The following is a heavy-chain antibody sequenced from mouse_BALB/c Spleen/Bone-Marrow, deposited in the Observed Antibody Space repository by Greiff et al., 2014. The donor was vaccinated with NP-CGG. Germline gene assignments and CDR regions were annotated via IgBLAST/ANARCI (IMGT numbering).Heavy chain of an antibody. J-gene: IGHJ2*01. Sequence: VQLQQSGAELAKPGASVKMSCKASGYTFTNYWMHWVKQMPGQGLEWIGYINPSTGYTEYNQKFKDKATLTADKSSSTAYMQLSSLTSEDSAVYYCARIYYYGRDYWGQGTTLTVSS. D-gene: IGHD1-1*01. CDR1: GYTFTNYW. CDR3: ARIYYYGRDY. CDR2: INPSTGYT. V-gene: IGHV1-7*01.